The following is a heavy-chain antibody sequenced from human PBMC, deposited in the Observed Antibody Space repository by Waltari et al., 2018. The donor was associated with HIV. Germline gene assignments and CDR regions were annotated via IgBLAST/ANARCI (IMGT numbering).Heavy chain of an antibody. V-gene: IGHV3-33*01. CDR2: IWCDGSKK. CDR3: ARGVHDFYYGMDV. J-gene: IGHJ6*02. Sequence: QVQLVASGGGLVQPGRSLRLSCSVSGFTFSSHGMHWVRQAPGKGLEWVAVIWCDGSKKYYADSVKGRFTISRDNSKNTLYLQMNSLRDEDTAVYDCARGVHDFYYGMDVWGQGTSVTVSS. CDR1: GFTFSSHG.